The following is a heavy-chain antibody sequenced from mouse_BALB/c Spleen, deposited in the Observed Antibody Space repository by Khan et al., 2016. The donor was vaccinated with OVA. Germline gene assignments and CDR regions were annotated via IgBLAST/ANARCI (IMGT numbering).Heavy chain of an antibody. Sequence: EVKLLESGPDLVKPSQSPSLTCTVTGYSITSGYSWHWIRQFPGNKLEWMGYIHYSGSTNYNPSLKSRISITRDTSKNQFFLQLNSVTTEDTATYYYVRRPYAGGFAYWGQGSMVTVSA. V-gene: IGHV3-1*02. CDR3: VRRPYAGGFAY. CDR2: IHYSGST. J-gene: IGHJ3*01. D-gene: IGHD1-1*01. CDR1: GYSITSGYS.